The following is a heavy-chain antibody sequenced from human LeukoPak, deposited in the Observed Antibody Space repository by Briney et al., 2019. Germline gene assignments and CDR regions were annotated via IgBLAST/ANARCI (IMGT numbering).Heavy chain of an antibody. J-gene: IGHJ2*01. CDR1: GGSISSSSYY. CDR2: IYYSGST. Sequence: SETLSLTCTVSGGSISSSSYYWGWIRQPPGKGLEWIGSIYYSGSTYYNPSLKSRVTISVDTSKNQFSLKLSSVTAADTAVYYCARPRLERGFDLWGRGTLVTVSS. D-gene: IGHD1-1*01. CDR3: ARPRLERGFDL. V-gene: IGHV4-39*01.